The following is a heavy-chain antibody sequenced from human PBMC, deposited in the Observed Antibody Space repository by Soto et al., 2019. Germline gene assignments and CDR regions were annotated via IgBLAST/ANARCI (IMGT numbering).Heavy chain of an antibody. CDR3: ARMATFGSLNWFDP. CDR1: GYTFSDYY. D-gene: IGHD3-16*01. J-gene: IGHJ5*02. V-gene: IGHV1-2*02. CDR2: INPQTGGT. Sequence: ASVKVSCKAGGYTFSDYYIQWVREAPGQGLEWMGWINPQTGGTSYAQKFQGRVTLSRDTSINTAYLELSRLRFDDAAVYFCARMATFGSLNWFDPWGQGTLVTVSS.